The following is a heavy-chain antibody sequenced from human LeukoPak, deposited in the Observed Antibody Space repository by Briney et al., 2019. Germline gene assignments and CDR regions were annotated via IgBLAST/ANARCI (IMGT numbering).Heavy chain of an antibody. CDR3: ARDRAANQDWVEFDP. CDR1: GFRISDYY. D-gene: IGHD3/OR15-3a*01. Sequence: GGSLRLSCAGSGFRISDYYMIWHRPAPGQGPVWVGIIRDSGEAFYADFARGRFAISRNESENTLYLQMNSLRVEATAVYVCARDRAANQDWVEFDPWGQGTPVIVSS. V-gene: IGHV3-66*03. J-gene: IGHJ5*02. CDR2: IRDSGEA.